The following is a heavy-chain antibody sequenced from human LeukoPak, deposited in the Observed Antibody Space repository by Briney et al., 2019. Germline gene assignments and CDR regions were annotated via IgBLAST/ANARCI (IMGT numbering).Heavy chain of an antibody. CDR1: GFTVSSNY. V-gene: IGHV3-53*01. CDR2: IYSGGST. Sequence: GGSLRLSCAASGFTVSSNYMSWVRQAPGKGLEWVSVIYSGGSTYYADSVKGRFTISRDNSKNTLYLQMNSLRAEDTAVYYCGKDKLQLAYFDYWGQGTLVTVSS. D-gene: IGHD6-13*01. J-gene: IGHJ4*02. CDR3: GKDKLQLAYFDY.